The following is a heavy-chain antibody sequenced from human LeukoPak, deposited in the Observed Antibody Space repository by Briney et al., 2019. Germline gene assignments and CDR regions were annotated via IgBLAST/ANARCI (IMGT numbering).Heavy chain of an antibody. CDR1: GYTFTSYD. CDR2: MNPNSGNT. Sequence: ASVKVSCKASGYTFTSYDINWVRQATGQGLEWMGWMNPNSGNTGYAQKFQGRVTMTRNTSISTAYMELSSLRSEDTAVYYCARSPPIVATIIEGYYYYGMDVWGQGTTVTVSS. V-gene: IGHV1-8*01. D-gene: IGHD5-12*01. CDR3: ARSPPIVATIIEGYYYYGMDV. J-gene: IGHJ6*02.